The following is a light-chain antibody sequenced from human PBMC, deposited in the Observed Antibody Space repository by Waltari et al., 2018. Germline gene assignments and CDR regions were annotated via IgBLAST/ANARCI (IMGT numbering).Light chain of an antibody. CDR3: QQRSNWTPHT. J-gene: IGKJ2*01. Sequence: EIVLTQSPATLSLSPGDTATLSCRASQSIGSYLAWYQQKPGQPPRLLIYDASNRATGVPARFRGSGSGTDFTLTISSLEAEDFAVYYCQQRSNWTPHTFGQGPRLEIK. CDR1: QSIGSY. V-gene: IGKV3-11*01. CDR2: DAS.